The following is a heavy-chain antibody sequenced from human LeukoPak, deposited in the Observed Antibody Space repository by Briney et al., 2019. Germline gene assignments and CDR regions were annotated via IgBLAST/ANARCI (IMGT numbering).Heavy chain of an antibody. D-gene: IGHD6-19*01. CDR3: AKIQGWFNTAFQI. CDR2: ISDSGDNT. CDR1: GFSLSSNG. V-gene: IGHV3-23*01. J-gene: IGHJ3*02. Sequence: GGTLRLSCVASGFSLSSNGMSWVRQAPGKGLDWVSGISDSGDNTHYADSVRGRFTISRDISKNTLFLQMNSLRAEDTAVYYCAKIQGWFNTAFQIGGQGTMVTVSS.